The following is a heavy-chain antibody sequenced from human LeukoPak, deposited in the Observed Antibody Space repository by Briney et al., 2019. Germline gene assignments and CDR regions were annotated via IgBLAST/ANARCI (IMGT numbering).Heavy chain of an antibody. CDR3: ARDGRGGSAFDI. CDR2: INAGNGNT. V-gene: IGHV1-3*01. D-gene: IGHD2-15*01. J-gene: IGHJ3*02. Sequence: ASVKVSCKASGYTFTSYAMHWVRQAPGQRLEWMGWINAGNGNTKYSQEFQGRVTMTRDTSISTAYMELSRLRSDDTAVYSCARDGRGGSAFDIWGQGIMVTVSS. CDR1: GYTFTSYA.